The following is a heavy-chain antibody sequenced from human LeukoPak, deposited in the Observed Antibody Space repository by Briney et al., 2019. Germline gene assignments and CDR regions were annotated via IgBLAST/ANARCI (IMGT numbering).Heavy chain of an antibody. V-gene: IGHV1-24*01. J-gene: IGHJ4*02. D-gene: IGHD4-11*01. CDR1: GYTLTELS. CDR3: ATEVRTGTVTYYYFDY. Sequence: ASVKVSCKVSGYTLTELSMHWVRQAAGKGLEWMGGFDPEDGETIYAQKFQGRVTMTEDTSTDTAYMELSSLRSEDTAVYYCATEVRTGTVTYYYFDYWGQGTLVTVSS. CDR2: FDPEDGET.